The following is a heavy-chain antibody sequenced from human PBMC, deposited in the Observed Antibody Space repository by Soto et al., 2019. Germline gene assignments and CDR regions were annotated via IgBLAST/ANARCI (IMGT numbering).Heavy chain of an antibody. CDR3: ARDPYHVLMVNAPNLYGMDV. V-gene: IGHV1-18*01. J-gene: IGHJ6*02. CDR1: RYTFTTYD. D-gene: IGHD2-8*01. Sequence: GASVKVSCKAPRYTFTTYDLSWVRHAPGQGLEWMGRISTYNGNTNYPQSLQGRLTMTTDTSTTTAYMELRSLRSDDTAVYYCARDPYHVLMVNAPNLYGMDVWGQGTTVTVSS. CDR2: ISTYNGNT.